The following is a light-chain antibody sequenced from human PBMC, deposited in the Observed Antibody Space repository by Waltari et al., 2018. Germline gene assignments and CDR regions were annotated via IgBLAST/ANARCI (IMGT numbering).Light chain of an antibody. Sequence: QSALTQPASVSASPGQSITISCTGTSGDVGGYDYVSWYQQHPDKAPQLIIYDVTKRPSGVSHRFAASKSGNTASLTIFELQAEDEADYYCISYTSTTSYVVVGGGTKLTVL. V-gene: IGLV2-14*03. CDR2: DVT. CDR3: ISYTSTTSYVV. J-gene: IGLJ2*01. CDR1: SGDVGGYDY.